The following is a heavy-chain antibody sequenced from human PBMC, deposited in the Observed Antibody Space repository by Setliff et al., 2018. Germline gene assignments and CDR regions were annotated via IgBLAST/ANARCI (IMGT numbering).Heavy chain of an antibody. V-gene: IGHV4-34*01. CDR3: ARAPPNRYSGSYEYFYMDV. CDR2: INHSGST. J-gene: IGHJ6*03. D-gene: IGHD1-26*01. Sequence: PSETLSLTCTVSGASISSYYWSWIRQPPGKGLEWIGEINHSGSTNYNPSLKSRVTISVDTSKNQFSLKVSSVTAADTAVYYCARAPPNRYSGSYEYFYMDVWGKGTTVTVSS. CDR1: GASISSYY.